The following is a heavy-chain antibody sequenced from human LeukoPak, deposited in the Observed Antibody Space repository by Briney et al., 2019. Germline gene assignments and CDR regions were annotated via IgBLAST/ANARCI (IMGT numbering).Heavy chain of an antibody. CDR2: ISLSGSYM. CDR3: ARENILEDTSTVDY. CDR1: GFTLSRFN. Sequence: GGSLRLSCAASGFTLSRFNMNWVRQAPGKGLEWVSFISLSGSYMYYADSVKGRFTITRDNAKNSLYLQMDSLRGEDTAVYYCARENILEDTSTVDYWGQGTLVTVSS. D-gene: IGHD5-12*01. V-gene: IGHV3-21*06. J-gene: IGHJ4*02.